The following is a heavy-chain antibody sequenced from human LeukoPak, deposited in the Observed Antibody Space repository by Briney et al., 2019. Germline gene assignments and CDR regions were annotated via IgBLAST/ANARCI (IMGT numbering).Heavy chain of an antibody. CDR3: TSSVVPAAMYAAAFDI. V-gene: IGHV3-15*01. J-gene: IGHJ3*02. Sequence: GGSLRLSCAASGFTFSNYAMSWVRQAPGKGLEWVGRIKSKTDGGTTDYAAPVKGRFTISRDDSKNTLYLQMNSLKTEDTAVYYCTSSVVPAAMYAAAFDIWGQGTMVTVSS. CDR1: GFTFSNYA. CDR2: IKSKTDGGTT. D-gene: IGHD2-2*01.